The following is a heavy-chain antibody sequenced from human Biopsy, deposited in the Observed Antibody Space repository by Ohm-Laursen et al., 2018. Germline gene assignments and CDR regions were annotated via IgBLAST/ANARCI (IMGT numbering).Heavy chain of an antibody. CDR2: IYYSGRT. J-gene: IGHJ6*02. CDR3: ARATNSTGWPYYYFYGMDV. CDR1: GGHISSDY. D-gene: IGHD2/OR15-2a*01. V-gene: IGHV4-59*01. Sequence: SETLSLTCTVSGGHISSDYWSWIRQTQGKGLEWIGYIYYSGRTNYNPSLKSRVTISVDTSKNQFSLRLNSVTAADTAVYYCARATNSTGWPYYYFYGMDVWGQGTTVTVSS.